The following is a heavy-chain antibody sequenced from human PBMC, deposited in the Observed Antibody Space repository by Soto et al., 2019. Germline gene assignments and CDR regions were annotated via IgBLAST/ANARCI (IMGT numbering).Heavy chain of an antibody. CDR3: AKPYYYGSGSYSAAFDI. D-gene: IGHD3-10*01. V-gene: IGHV3-30*18. CDR2: ISYDGSNK. Sequence: WGSLRLSCAASGFTFSSYGMHWVRQAPGKGLEWVAVISYDGSNKYYADSVKGRFTISRDNSKNTLYLQMNSLRAEDTAVYYCAKPYYYGSGSYSAAFDIWGQGTMVT. CDR1: GFTFSSYG. J-gene: IGHJ3*02.